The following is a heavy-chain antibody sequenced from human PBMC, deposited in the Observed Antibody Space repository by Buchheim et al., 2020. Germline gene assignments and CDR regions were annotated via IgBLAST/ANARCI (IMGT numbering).Heavy chain of an antibody. J-gene: IGHJ6*02. CDR2: ISYDGSNK. D-gene: IGHD2-21*02. Sequence: QVQLVESGGGVVQPGRSLRLSCAASGFTFSSYGMHWVRQAPGKGLEWVAVISYDGSNKYYADSVKGRFTISRDNSKNKLYLQMNSLRAEDTAVYYCAKDQGCGGDCYPKLKYYYYYGMDVWGQGTT. CDR3: AKDQGCGGDCYPKLKYYYYYGMDV. V-gene: IGHV3-30*18. CDR1: GFTFSSYG.